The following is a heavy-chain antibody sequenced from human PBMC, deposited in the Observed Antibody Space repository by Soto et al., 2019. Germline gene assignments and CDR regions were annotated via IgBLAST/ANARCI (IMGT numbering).Heavy chain of an antibody. CDR3: ARHFSSANAAVAVTEYFQH. CDR1: GGSISSYY. Sequence: SETLSLTCTVSGGSISSYYWSWIRQPPGKGLEWIGYIYYSGSTNYNPSLKSRVTISVDTSKNQFSLKLSSVTAADTAVYYCARHFSSANAAVAVTEYFQHWGQGTLVTVSS. J-gene: IGHJ1*01. D-gene: IGHD6-19*01. CDR2: IYYSGST. V-gene: IGHV4-59*08.